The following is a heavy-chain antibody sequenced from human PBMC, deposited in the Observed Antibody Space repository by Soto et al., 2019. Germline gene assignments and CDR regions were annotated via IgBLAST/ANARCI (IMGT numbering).Heavy chain of an antibody. Sequence: QLQLQESGPGLVKPSETLSLTCTVSGDSVTISDYYWGWIRQPPGKGLEWIGSIHYSGSTYYNPSLKSRVTIPGDTSKKQFSLKLTSVTAADAAVYYCAAHDSGGYYAEYWGQGTLVTVS. D-gene: IGHD3-22*01. CDR3: AAHDSGGYYAEY. CDR1: GDSVTISDYY. V-gene: IGHV4-39*01. J-gene: IGHJ4*02. CDR2: IHYSGST.